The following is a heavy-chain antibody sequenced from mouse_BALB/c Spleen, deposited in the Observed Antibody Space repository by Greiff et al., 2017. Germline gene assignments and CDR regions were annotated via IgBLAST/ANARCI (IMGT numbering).Heavy chain of an antibody. J-gene: IGHJ3*01. D-gene: IGHD2-1*01. CDR3: ATFYYGNYWFAY. CDR1: GFTFSSYG. Sequence: EVKVVESGGGLVQPGGSLKLSCAASGFTFSSYGMSWVRQTPDKRLELVATINSNGGSTYYPDSVKGRFTISRDNAKNTLYLQMSSLKSEDTAMYYCATFYYGNYWFAYWGQGTLVTVSA. CDR2: INSNGGST. V-gene: IGHV5-6-3*01.